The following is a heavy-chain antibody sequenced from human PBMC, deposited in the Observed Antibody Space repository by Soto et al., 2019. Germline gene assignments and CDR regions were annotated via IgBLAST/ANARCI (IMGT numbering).Heavy chain of an antibody. CDR3: ARGRASGSYYLLDY. CDR1: GDTFTTYD. D-gene: IGHD3-10*01. J-gene: IGHJ4*02. CDR2: INHNSGNI. Sequence: QVQLVQSGAEVRKPGASVKVSCKASGDTFTTYDINWVRQATGHGLEWMGWINHNSGNIGYAQRFQGRVTMTRDTAIRTAYMEVSSLRSDDTAVYYCARGRASGSYYLLDYWGQGTLVTVSS. V-gene: IGHV1-8*01.